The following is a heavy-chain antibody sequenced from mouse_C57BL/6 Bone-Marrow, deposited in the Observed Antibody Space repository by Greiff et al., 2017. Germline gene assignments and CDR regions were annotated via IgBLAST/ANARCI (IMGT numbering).Heavy chain of an antibody. CDR1: GYTFTSYW. D-gene: IGHD2-10*01. CDR3: ARSYYGNYEGVDY. J-gene: IGHJ4*01. V-gene: IGHV1-52*01. CDR2: IDPSDSET. Sequence: VQLQQPGAELVRPGSSVKLSCKASGYTFTSYWMHWVKQRPIQGLEWIGNIDPSDSETNYNQKFKDKATLTVDKSSSTAYMQLSSLTSEDSAVYYCARSYYGNYEGVDYWGQGTSVTVSS.